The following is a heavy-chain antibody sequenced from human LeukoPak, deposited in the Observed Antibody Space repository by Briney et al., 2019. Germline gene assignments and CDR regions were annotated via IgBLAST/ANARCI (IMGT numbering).Heavy chain of an antibody. J-gene: IGHJ3*02. CDR3: AKGLGSDPDAFDI. Sequence: GGSLRLSCAASGLTVSNIYMSWVRQAPGKGLEWVSMIYTGGSTYYADSVKGRLTVSRDNSKNTMDLQMNGLRAEDTAVYYCAKGLGSDPDAFDIWGQGTMVTVSS. CDR1: GLTVSNIY. D-gene: IGHD3-10*01. CDR2: IYTGGST. V-gene: IGHV3-66*01.